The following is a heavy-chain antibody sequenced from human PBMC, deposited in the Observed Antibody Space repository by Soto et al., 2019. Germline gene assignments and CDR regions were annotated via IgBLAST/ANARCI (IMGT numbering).Heavy chain of an antibody. V-gene: IGHV1-2*04. CDR3: ARDTYYGSGSYEAYFDY. CDR2: INPNSGGT. CDR1: GYTFTGYY. D-gene: IGHD3-10*01. J-gene: IGHJ4*02. Sequence: ASVKVSCKASGYTFTGYYMHWVRQAPGQGLEWMGWINPNSGGTNYAQKFQGWVTMTRDTSISTAYMELSRLRSDDTAVYYCARDTYYGSGSYEAYFDYWGQGTLVTVSS.